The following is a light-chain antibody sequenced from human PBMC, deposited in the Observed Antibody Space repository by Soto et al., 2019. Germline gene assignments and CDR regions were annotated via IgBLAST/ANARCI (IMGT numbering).Light chain of an antibody. J-gene: IGLJ1*01. CDR2: DVR. Sequence: SALTEPASVSGSPGQSITISCTGTSSDVGGYNYVSWYQQHPGKVPKLMIYDVRNRPSGVSNRFSGSKSGNTASLTISGLQAEDEADYYCSSYTSSTTRVFGTGTKLTVL. V-gene: IGLV2-14*01. CDR3: SSYTSSTTRV. CDR1: SSDVGGYNY.